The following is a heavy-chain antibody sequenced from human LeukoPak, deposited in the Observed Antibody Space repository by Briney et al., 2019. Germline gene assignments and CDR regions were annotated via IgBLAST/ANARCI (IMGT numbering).Heavy chain of an antibody. D-gene: IGHD3-16*02. CDR3: ARESNYDYVWGSYRRITNWFDP. J-gene: IGHJ5*02. V-gene: IGHV1-18*01. CDR1: GYTFTSYG. CDR2: ISAYNGNT. Sequence: ASVKVSCKASGYTFTSYGISWVRQAPGQGPEWMGWISAYNGNTNYAQKLQGRATMTTDTSTGTAYMELSSLRSEDTAVYYCARESNYDYVWGSYRRITNWFDPWGQGTLVTVSS.